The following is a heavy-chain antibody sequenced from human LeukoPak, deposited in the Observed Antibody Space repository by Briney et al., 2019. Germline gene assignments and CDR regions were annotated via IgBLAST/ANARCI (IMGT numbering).Heavy chain of an antibody. Sequence: GGSLRLSCAASGFTFSSYGMHWVRQAPGKGLEWVAVIWYDGSNKYYADSVKGRFTISRDNSKNTLYLQMNSLRAEDTAVYYCARGEYDFWSGYIRGSYYYYGMDVWGQGTTVTVSS. D-gene: IGHD3-3*01. CDR2: IWYDGSNK. J-gene: IGHJ6*02. V-gene: IGHV3-33*01. CDR1: GFTFSSYG. CDR3: ARGEYDFWSGYIRGSYYYYGMDV.